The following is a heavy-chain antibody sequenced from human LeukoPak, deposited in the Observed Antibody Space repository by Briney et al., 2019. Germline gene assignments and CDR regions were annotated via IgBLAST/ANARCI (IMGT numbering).Heavy chain of an antibody. CDR2: INWNGGTR. D-gene: IGHD5-12*01. CDR1: GFTFDDYG. J-gene: IGHJ4*02. V-gene: IGHV3-20*04. CDR3: ARRSKLKYGAYDFDY. Sequence: PGGSLRLSCSASGFTFDDYGMNWVRQAPGKGLEWVSGINWNGGTRNYAASVKGRFTISRDDAKNSLYLQMNSLRVEDAALYYCARRSKLKYGAYDFDYWGQGTLVTVSS.